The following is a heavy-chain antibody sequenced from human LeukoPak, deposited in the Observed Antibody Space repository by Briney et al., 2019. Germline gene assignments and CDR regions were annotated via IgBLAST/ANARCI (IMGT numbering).Heavy chain of an antibody. CDR3: AKDIVRATVTTGFGYMDV. J-gene: IGHJ6*03. V-gene: IGHV3-30*18. CDR2: ISYDGSNK. CDR1: GFTFSSYG. Sequence: GGSLRLSCAASGFTFSSYGMHWVRQAPGKGMEWVAVISYDGSNKYYEDSVKGRFTISRDNSKNTLYLQMNSLRAEDTAVYYCAKDIVRATVTTGFGYMDVWGKGTTVTVSS. D-gene: IGHD4-17*01.